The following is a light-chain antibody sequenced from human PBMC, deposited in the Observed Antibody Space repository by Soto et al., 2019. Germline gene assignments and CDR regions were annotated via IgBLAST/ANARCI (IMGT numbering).Light chain of an antibody. CDR3: QQRSSWPRT. Sequence: TQSPSTLSASLIDIVAITFRASQSISSYLAWYQQKPGQAPRLLIYDASNRATGIPARFSGSGSGTDFTLTISRLKPEDFAVYYCQQRSSWPRTFGLGTKVDIK. J-gene: IGKJ1*01. CDR1: QSISSY. CDR2: DAS. V-gene: IGKV3-11*01.